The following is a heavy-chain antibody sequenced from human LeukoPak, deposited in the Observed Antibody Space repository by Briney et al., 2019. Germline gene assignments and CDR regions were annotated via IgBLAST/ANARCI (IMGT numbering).Heavy chain of an antibody. V-gene: IGHV3-74*01. Sequence: PGGSLRLSCAASGFTFSYYWMHWVRQAPGKGLVWVSQIKTDGSTTIYADSVKGRFTISRDNARNTLYLQMNSLRAEDTAVYYCARDRPRVGLDYWGQGTLVTVSS. J-gene: IGHJ4*02. D-gene: IGHD2-2*01. CDR3: ARDRPRVGLDY. CDR1: GFTFSYYW. CDR2: IKTDGSTT.